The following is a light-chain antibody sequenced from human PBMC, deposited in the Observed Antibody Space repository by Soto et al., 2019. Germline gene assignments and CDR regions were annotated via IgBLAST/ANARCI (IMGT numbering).Light chain of an antibody. CDR2: EVT. J-gene: IGLJ1*01. CDR3: SSYAGSTLYV. CDR1: SSDVGDFNY. V-gene: IGLV2-8*01. Sequence: QSVLTQPPSASGSLGQSVTISCTGTSSDVGDFNYVSWYQQHPGKAPKLMIYEVTKRPSGVPDRFSGSKSGNTASLTVSGLQAEDEADYYCSSYAGSTLYVFGTGTKLTVL.